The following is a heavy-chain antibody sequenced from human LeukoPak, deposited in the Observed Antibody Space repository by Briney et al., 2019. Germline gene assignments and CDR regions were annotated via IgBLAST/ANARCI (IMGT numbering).Heavy chain of an antibody. D-gene: IGHD3-10*01. J-gene: IGHJ3*02. Sequence: PGGSLRLSCAASGFTFSRYAMHWARQAPGKGLEYLSAIRSNGNSSYYADSVKGRFTISRDNSKDMLYFQLGSLRSEDTAVYYCVRGPQGFAFDIWGQGTLVTV. CDR3: VRGPQGFAFDI. V-gene: IGHV3-64*02. CDR1: GFTFSRYA. CDR2: IRSNGNSS.